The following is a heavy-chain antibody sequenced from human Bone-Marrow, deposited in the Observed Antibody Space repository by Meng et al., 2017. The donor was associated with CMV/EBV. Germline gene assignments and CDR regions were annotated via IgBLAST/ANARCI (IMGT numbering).Heavy chain of an antibody. CDR3: AKVKGRGYYFAY. V-gene: IGHV3-21*04. D-gene: IGHD3-10*01. CDR1: GFTFSSYS. CDR2: ISSSSSYI. J-gene: IGHJ4*02. Sequence: GESLKISCAASGFTFSSYSMNWVRQAPGKGLEWVSSISSSSSYIYYADSVKGRFTISRDNAKNSLYLQMNSLRAEDTAVYYCAKVKGRGYYFAYWGQGPRVTGSS.